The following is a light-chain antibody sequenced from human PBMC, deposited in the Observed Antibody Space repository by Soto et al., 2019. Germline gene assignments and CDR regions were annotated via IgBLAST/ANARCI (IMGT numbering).Light chain of an antibody. Sequence: QSALTQPASVSGSPGLSITISCTGTSSDVGGYNYVSWYQHHPGKAPKLIIYDVTSRPSGVSIRFSGSKSDNTASLTISGLQPEDEANYHCSSYTTSNTRQIVFGTGTKVSVL. CDR1: SSDVGGYNY. J-gene: IGLJ1*01. CDR2: DVT. CDR3: SSYTTSNTRQIV. V-gene: IGLV2-14*03.